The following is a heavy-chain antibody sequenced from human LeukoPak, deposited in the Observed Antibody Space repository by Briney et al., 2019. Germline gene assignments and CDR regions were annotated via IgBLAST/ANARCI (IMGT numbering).Heavy chain of an antibody. V-gene: IGHV4-59*12. Sequence: SETLSLTCTVSGGSISSYYWSWIRQPPGKGLEWIGYIYYSGSTNYNPSLKSRVTMSVDTSKNQFSLKLSSVTAADTAVYYCARGAAGTDDYWGQGTLVTVSS. CDR2: IYYSGST. D-gene: IGHD6-13*01. CDR1: GGSISSYY. J-gene: IGHJ4*02. CDR3: ARGAAGTDDY.